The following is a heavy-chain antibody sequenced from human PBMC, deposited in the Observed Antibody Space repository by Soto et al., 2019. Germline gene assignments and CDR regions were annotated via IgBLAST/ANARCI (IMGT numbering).Heavy chain of an antibody. CDR3: ARDYYSNRPQLDFGNWFDP. D-gene: IGHD4-4*01. CDR2: ISAYNGNT. J-gene: IGHJ5*02. V-gene: IGHV1-18*01. Sequence: ASVKVSCKASGYTFTSYGISWVRQAPGQGLEWMGWISAYNGNTNYAQKLQGRVTMTTDTSTSTAYMGLRSLRSDDTAVYYCARDYYSNRPQLDFGNWFDPWGQGTLVTVSS. CDR1: GYTFTSYG.